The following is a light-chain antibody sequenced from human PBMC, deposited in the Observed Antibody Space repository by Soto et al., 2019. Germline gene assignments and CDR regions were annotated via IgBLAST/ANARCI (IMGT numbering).Light chain of an antibody. CDR2: EVS. CDR1: SSDVGYDNY. V-gene: IGLV2-14*01. Sequence: QSVLTQPASVSGSPGQSITISCTGTSSDVGYDNYVSWFQQHPGKAPKLMIYEVSRRPSGVSNRFSGSKSANTASLTISGLQAEDEADYYCSSYTDSSNYVFGTGTKLTVL. CDR3: SSYTDSSNYV. J-gene: IGLJ1*01.